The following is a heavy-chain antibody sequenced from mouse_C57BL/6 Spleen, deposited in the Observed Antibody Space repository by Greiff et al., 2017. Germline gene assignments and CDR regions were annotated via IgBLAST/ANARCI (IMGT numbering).Heavy chain of an antibody. J-gene: IGHJ2*01. CDR2: IDPSDSYT. V-gene: IGHV1-69*01. Sequence: QVQLQQPGAELVMPGASVKLSCKASGYTFTSYWMHWVKQRPGQGLEWIGEIDPSDSYTNYNQKFKGKSTLTVDKSSSTAYMQLSSLTSEDSAVYYCALWFQGNYFDYWGQGTTLTVSS. D-gene: IGHD2-2*01. CDR3: ALWFQGNYFDY. CDR1: GYTFTSYW.